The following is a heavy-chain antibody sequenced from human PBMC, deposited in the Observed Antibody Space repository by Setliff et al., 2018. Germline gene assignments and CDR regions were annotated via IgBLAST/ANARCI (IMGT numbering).Heavy chain of an antibody. CDR3: AREQWLDPPGYYYMDV. Sequence: SETLSLTCTVSGYSISSGYIWGWIRQPPGKGLEWIGYIYYSGSTNYNPSLKSRVTISVDTSKNQFSLKLSSVTAADTAVYYCAREQWLDPPGYYYMDVWAKGTTVTVSS. D-gene: IGHD6-19*01. CDR1: GYSISSGYI. CDR2: IYYSGST. J-gene: IGHJ6*03. V-gene: IGHV4-61*01.